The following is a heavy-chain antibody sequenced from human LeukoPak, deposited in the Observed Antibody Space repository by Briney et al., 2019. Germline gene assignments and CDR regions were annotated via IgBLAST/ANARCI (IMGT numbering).Heavy chain of an antibody. D-gene: IGHD1-26*01. J-gene: IGHJ4*02. CDR3: ARRWSGSYHFDY. Sequence: SETLSLTCTVSAGSISSSSYYWGWLRQPPGKGLEWIGSIYYSGSTYYNPSLKSRVTISVDTSKNQFSLKLSSVTAADTAVYFCARRWSGSYHFDYWGQGTLLTVSS. V-gene: IGHV4-39*01. CDR2: IYYSGST. CDR1: AGSISSSSYY.